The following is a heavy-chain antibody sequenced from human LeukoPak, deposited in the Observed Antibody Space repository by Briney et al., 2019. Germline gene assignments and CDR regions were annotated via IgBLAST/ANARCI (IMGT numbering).Heavy chain of an antibody. CDR2: IWYGGSNK. J-gene: IGHJ6*02. Sequence: KAGGSLRLSCAASGFTFSSYGMHWVRQAPGKGLEWVAVIWYGGSNKYYADSVKGRFTISRDNFKNTLYLQMNSLRAEDTAVYYCARELSRDGMGVWGQGTTVAVSS. V-gene: IGHV3-33*01. CDR1: GFTFSSYG. CDR3: ARELSRDGMGV.